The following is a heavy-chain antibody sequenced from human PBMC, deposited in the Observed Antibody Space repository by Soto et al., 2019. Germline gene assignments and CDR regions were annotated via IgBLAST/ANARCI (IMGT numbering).Heavy chain of an antibody. D-gene: IGHD6-6*01. CDR1: GFSLSARGVG. Sequence: QITLKESGPTLVKPTQTLTLTCTFSGFSLSARGVGVGWIRQPPGKALEWLAVIYWDDDKRFSPSLKSRLTTTNDTSKNQVALTMSNMDPDDSGTYYCAHPTPYSSSRIDYWGQGPLVTVSS. CDR3: AHPTPYSSSRIDY. J-gene: IGHJ4*02. V-gene: IGHV2-5*02. CDR2: IYWDDDK.